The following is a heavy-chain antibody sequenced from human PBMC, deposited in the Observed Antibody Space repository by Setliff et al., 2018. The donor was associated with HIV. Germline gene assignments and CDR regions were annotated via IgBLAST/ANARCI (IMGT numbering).Heavy chain of an antibody. D-gene: IGHD6-19*01. J-gene: IGHJ3*02. Sequence: ASVKVSCKASGDTNPSDAISWVRQAPGHGLEWMGWISGYNGNTKYAQNMQGRVTMTTDTSTTTAYMELRSLRSDDTAVYYCATITVAGTGAFDIWGQGTMVTVSS. CDR1: GDTNPSDA. CDR3: ATITVAGTGAFDI. CDR2: ISGYNGNT. V-gene: IGHV1-18*01.